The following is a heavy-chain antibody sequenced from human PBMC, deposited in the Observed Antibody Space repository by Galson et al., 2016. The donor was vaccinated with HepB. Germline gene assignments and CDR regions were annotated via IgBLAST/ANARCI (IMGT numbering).Heavy chain of an antibody. CDR2: ITGDGIRT. J-gene: IGHJ4*02. V-gene: IGHV3-43*01. D-gene: IGHD2-8*01. CDR3: AKDKQCSIDY. CDR1: GFTFHDYH. Sequence: SLRLSCAASGFTFHDYHMHWVRQAPGKGLEWVSLITGDGIRTCYGDSVKGRFTISRDNNKNSLYLQMNSLTTEDTALYYCAKDKQCSIDYWGQGTLVTVSS.